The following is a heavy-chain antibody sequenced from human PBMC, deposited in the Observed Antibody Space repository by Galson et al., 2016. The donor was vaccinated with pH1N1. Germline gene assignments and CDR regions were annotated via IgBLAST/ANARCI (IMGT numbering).Heavy chain of an antibody. CDR2: IYWNDDK. CDR3: TRKLYGGYVGWVDP. J-gene: IGHJ5*02. CDR1: GFSLSTSGVG. D-gene: IGHD4-17*01. V-gene: IGHV2-5*01. Sequence: PALVKPTQTLTLTCTFSGFSLSTSGVGVGWIRQPPGKALEWLALIYWNDDKRYSPTLKSRLTTTKDTSKNQVVLTLTNMDPVDTATYYCTRKLYGGYVGWVDPWGQGTCVTVSS.